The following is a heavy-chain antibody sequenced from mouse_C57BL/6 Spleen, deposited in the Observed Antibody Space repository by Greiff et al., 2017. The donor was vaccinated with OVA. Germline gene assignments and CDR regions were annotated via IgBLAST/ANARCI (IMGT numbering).Heavy chain of an antibody. V-gene: IGHV14-4*01. CDR1: GFNIKDDY. J-gene: IGHJ3*01. CDR3: TTGDGYYGGNWFAY. D-gene: IGHD2-3*01. Sequence: VQLKESGAELVRPGASVKLSCTASGFNIKDDYMHWVKQRPEQGLEWIGWIDPENGDTEYASKFQGKATITADTSSNTAYLQLSSLTSEDTAVYYCTTGDGYYGGNWFAYWGQGTLVTVSA. CDR2: IDPENGDT.